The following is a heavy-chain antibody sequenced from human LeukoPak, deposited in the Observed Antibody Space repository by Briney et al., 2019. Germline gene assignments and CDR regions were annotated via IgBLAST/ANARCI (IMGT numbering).Heavy chain of an antibody. D-gene: IGHD1-14*01. CDR1: GGSISSSSYY. V-gene: IGHV4-39*07. J-gene: IGHJ6*03. CDR3: ARVQTGDYYYYYMDV. Sequence: ASETLSLTCTVSGGSISSSSYYWGWIRQPPGKGLEWIGSIYYSGSTYYNPSLKSRVTISVDTSKSQFSLKLSSVTAADTAVYYCARVQTGDYYYYYMDVWGKGTTVTVSS. CDR2: IYYSGST.